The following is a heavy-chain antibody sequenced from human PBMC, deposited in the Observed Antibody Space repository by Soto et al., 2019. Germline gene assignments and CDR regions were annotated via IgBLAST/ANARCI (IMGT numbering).Heavy chain of an antibody. D-gene: IGHD3-16*01. V-gene: IGHV1-69*01. J-gene: IGHJ4*02. Sequence: QVQLVQSGAEVKKPGSSVKVSCKGSGGNFNSYAISWVRQAPGQGLEWMAGIIPIIDAHNYAQKFQGRVTITADESTNRVYMDVNRLTSDDTAINNCTEKGEGDAQGDYLDFWRPGTLVNVSS. CDR2: IIPIIDAH. CDR1: GGNFNSYA. CDR3: TEKGEGDAQGDYLDF.